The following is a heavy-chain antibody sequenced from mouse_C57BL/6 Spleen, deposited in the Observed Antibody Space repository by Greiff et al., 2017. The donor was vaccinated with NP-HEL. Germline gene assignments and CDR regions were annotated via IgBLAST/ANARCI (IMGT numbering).Heavy chain of an antibody. CDR1: GFNIKDDY. CDR2: IDPENGDT. D-gene: IGHD2-2*01. Sequence: EVQLQQSGAELVRPGASVKLSCTASGFNIKDDYMHWVKQRPEQGLEWIGWIDPENGDTEYASKFQGKATVTADTSSNTAYLQLSSLTSEDTAVYYCTTRGDGYDGRFDYWGQGTTLTVSS. J-gene: IGHJ2*01. CDR3: TTRGDGYDGRFDY. V-gene: IGHV14-4*01.